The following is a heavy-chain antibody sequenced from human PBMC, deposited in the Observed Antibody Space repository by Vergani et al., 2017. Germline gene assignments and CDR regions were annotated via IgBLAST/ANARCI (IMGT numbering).Heavy chain of an antibody. V-gene: IGHV3-9*01. CDR3: AKAAGSWYFNWFDP. CDR1: GFTFDDYA. J-gene: IGHJ5*02. Sequence: EVQLVESGGGLVQPGRSLRLSCAASGFTFDDYAMHWVRQAPGKGLEWVSGISWNSGSIGYAESVKGRFTISRDNAKNSLYLQMNSLRAEDTALYYCAKAAGSWYFNWFDPWGQGTLVTVSS. CDR2: ISWNSGSI. D-gene: IGHD6-13*01.